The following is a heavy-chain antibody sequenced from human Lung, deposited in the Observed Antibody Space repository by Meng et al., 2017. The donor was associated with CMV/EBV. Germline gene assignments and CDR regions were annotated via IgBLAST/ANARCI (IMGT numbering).Heavy chain of an antibody. CDR2: MWHDGTTK. D-gene: IGHD3-9*01. Sequence: GRSLRLXCLASRFVLRTYGMPWVRQAPGRGLAWVAFMWHDGTTKYNGESVKGRFTISRDNSKSTLYLQMNSLRVEDSAVYFCGRVIGLSGPLPLGYAVAVWXQGTTVTVSS. CDR1: RFVLRTYG. V-gene: IGHV3-30*02. J-gene: IGHJ6*02. CDR3: GRVIGLSGPLPLGYAVAV.